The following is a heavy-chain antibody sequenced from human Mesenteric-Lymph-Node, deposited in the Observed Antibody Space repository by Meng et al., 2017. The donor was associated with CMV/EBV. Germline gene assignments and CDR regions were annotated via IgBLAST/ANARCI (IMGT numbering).Heavy chain of an antibody. CDR2: ISSSGSTI. V-gene: IGHV3-48*03. CDR3: ARDPPYYDFWSGYLDY. CDR1: GFTFSSYE. D-gene: IGHD3-3*01. Sequence: GESLKISCAASGFTFSSYEMNWVRQAPGKGLEWVSYISSSGSTIYYADSVKGRFTISRDNAKNSLYPQMNSLRAEDTAVYYCARDPPYYDFWSGYLDYWGQGTLVTVSS. J-gene: IGHJ4*02.